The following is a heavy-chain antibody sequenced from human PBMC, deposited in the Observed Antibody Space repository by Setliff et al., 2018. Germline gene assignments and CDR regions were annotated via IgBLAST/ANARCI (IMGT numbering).Heavy chain of an antibody. D-gene: IGHD3-3*01. J-gene: IGHJ4*02. CDR1: GGSISSSSYY. CDR2: IYYSGST. CDR3: ARERMYYNFWSGYSDY. V-gene: IGHV4-39*07. Sequence: SETLSLTCTVSGGSISSSSYYWGWIRQPPGEGLEWIGSIYYSGSTYYNPSLKSRVTISVDTSKNQFSLKLSSVTAADTAVYYCARERMYYNFWSGYSDYWGQGTLVTVSS.